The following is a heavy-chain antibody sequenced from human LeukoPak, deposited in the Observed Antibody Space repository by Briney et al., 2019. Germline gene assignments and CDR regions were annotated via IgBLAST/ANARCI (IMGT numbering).Heavy chain of an antibody. J-gene: IGHJ4*02. CDR2: ITVSGGST. V-gene: IGHV3-23*01. CDR1: GFTFSSYA. Sequence: GKSLRLSCAASGFTFSSYAMSWVRQAPGKGLQWVSTITVSGGSTYYADSVKGRFTISRDNSRNTLYLQMNSLRAEDTAVYYCTTWGYWGQGTLVTVSS. D-gene: IGHD3-16*01. CDR3: TTWGY.